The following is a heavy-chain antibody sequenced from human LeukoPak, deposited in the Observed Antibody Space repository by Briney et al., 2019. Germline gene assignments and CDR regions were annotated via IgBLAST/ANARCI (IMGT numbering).Heavy chain of an antibody. CDR1: GFTVSSNY. CDR2: IYSGGST. D-gene: IGHD5-24*01. J-gene: IGHJ4*02. V-gene: IGHV3-53*01. CDR3: ARDGRRDGYNLTYAFDY. Sequence: PGGSLRLSCAASGFTVSSNYMSWVRQAPGKGLEWVSVIYSGGSTYYADSVKGRFTISRDNSKNTLYLKMNSLRAEDTAVYYCARDGRRDGYNLTYAFDYWGQGTLVTVSS.